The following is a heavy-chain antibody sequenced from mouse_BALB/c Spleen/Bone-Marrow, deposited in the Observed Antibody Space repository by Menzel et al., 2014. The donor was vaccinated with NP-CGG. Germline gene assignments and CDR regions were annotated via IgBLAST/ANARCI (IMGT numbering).Heavy chain of an antibody. CDR2: ISSGSSTI. CDR3: ARWGYYYAMDY. CDR1: GFTFSSFG. Sequence: EVKLMESGGGLVQPGGSRKLSCAASGFTFSSFGMHWVRQAPEKGLEWVAYISSGSSTIYYADTVKGRFTISRDNPKNTLFLQMTSLRSEDTAMYYCARWGYYYAMDYCDQGTSVTVSS. V-gene: IGHV5-17*02. J-gene: IGHJ4*01.